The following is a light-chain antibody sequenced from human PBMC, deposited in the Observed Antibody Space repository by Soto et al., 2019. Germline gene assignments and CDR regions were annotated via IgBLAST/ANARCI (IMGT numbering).Light chain of an antibody. CDR3: SSYTTSTTLV. V-gene: IGLV2-14*01. Sequence: QSVLTQPASVSGSPGQSITISCTGTSSDIGAYNYVSWYQQHPGQAPKLMISDVSDRPSGVSNRFSASKSGNTASLTISGLQAEDEADYYCSSYTTSTTLVFGTGTKLTVL. J-gene: IGLJ1*01. CDR1: SSDIGAYNY. CDR2: DVS.